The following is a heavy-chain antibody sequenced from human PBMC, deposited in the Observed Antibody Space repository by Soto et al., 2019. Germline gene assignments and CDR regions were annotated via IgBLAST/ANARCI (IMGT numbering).Heavy chain of an antibody. Sequence: ASVKVSCKASGYTFTGYYMHWVRQAPGQGLEWMGWINPNSGGTNYAQKFQGWVTMTRDTSISTAYMELSRLRSDDTAVYYCARDGGRGYCSGGSCLNWLDPWGQGTLVTVSS. J-gene: IGHJ5*02. CDR3: ARDGGRGYCSGGSCLNWLDP. V-gene: IGHV1-2*04. CDR2: INPNSGGT. D-gene: IGHD2-15*01. CDR1: GYTFTGYY.